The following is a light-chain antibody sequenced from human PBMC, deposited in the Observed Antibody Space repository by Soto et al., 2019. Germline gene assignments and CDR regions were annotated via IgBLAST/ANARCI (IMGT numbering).Light chain of an antibody. Sequence: DIQMTQSPSSLSASVGDRVTITCRASQSISSYLNWYQQKPGKAPKLLIYAASSLQSGVPSRFSGSGSGTDFTLTISSLQTEDFATYYCQKSYSTPFTFGPGTKVDI. J-gene: IGKJ3*01. CDR1: QSISSY. CDR2: AAS. CDR3: QKSYSTPFT. V-gene: IGKV1-39*01.